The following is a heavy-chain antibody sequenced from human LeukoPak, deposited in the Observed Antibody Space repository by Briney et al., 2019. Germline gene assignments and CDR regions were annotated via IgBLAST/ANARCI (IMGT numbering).Heavy chain of an antibody. CDR2: ISHSGTT. V-gene: IGHV4-38-2*02. D-gene: IGHD3-16*01. Sequence: SETLSLTCAVSGYSITSGFSWGWIRQPPGKGLEWIGTISHSGTTDYKSTLESRLTISMDTSKNLFSLRLTSVTAADTAVYYCAREGGVPGIVRWGEATLVTVSS. CDR3: AREGGVPGIVR. J-gene: IGHJ5*02. CDR1: GYSITSGFS.